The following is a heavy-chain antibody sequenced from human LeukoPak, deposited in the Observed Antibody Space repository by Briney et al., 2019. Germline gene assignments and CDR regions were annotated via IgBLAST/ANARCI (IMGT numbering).Heavy chain of an antibody. Sequence: EPLSLTGTASGASISTYYWSWIRQPPGKVLEWIGYINYSGSINYGPSLKSRVTISVDTAKNQFSLKLSTVTAADTAVYYCARSGSYANGFDYWGQGTLVTVSS. CDR1: GASISTYY. CDR2: INYSGSI. J-gene: IGHJ4*02. D-gene: IGHD3-16*01. V-gene: IGHV4-59*01. CDR3: ARSGSYANGFDY.